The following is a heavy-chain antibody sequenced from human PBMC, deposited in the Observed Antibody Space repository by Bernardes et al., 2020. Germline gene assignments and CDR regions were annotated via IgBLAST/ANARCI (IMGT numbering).Heavy chain of an antibody. CDR2: IKQDGSEK. CDR3: ARDGIVATITVPHYYYGMDV. Sequence: GGSLRLSCAASGFTFSSYWMSWVRQAPGKGLEWVANIKQDGSEKYYVDSVKGRFTISRDNAKNSLYLQMNSLRAEDTAVYYCARDGIVATITVPHYYYGMDVWGQGTTVTVSS. J-gene: IGHJ6*02. D-gene: IGHD5-12*01. V-gene: IGHV3-7*01. CDR1: GFTFSSYW.